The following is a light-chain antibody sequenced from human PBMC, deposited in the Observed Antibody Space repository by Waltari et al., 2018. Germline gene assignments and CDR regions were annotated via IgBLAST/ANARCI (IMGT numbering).Light chain of an antibody. CDR3: QSYDNNNNVI. Sequence: FALTPPHSVSASPGKTITISCTRHLGRIVRHFVQWYQQRPGSSPSNVIYADNRRASGVPDRFSGSLDRSSNSATLTISGLKTEDEADYYCQSYDNNNNVIFGGGTQLTVL. CDR2: ADN. V-gene: IGLV6-57*01. CDR1: LGRIVRHF. J-gene: IGLJ2*01.